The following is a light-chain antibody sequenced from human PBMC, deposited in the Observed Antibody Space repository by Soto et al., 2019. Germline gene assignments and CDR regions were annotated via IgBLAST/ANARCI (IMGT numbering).Light chain of an antibody. CDR1: QSITNY. Sequence: DIQMTQSPSSLSASVGDRVTITCRAGQSITNYLSWYQQQPGKAPKLLIYVTSNLQSGVPSRFSGSGSGTDFTLTISSLQPEDSATYYCQQSHSTPTFGQGTKVQIK. J-gene: IGKJ1*01. CDR3: QQSHSTPT. V-gene: IGKV1-39*01. CDR2: VTS.